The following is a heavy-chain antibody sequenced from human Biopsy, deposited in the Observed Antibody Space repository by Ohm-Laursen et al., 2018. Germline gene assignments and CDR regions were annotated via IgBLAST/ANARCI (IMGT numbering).Heavy chain of an antibody. CDR2: IYNTETT. V-gene: IGHV4-39*01. Sequence: TLSLTCTVSGGSISSSCTYYWAWLRQPPGKGLEWIGSIYNTETTFYNPSLKSRVTISIDTSTNQFSLKVSSVTAADPALYFCARHPTGFWFDPWGHGTLVTVSS. J-gene: IGHJ5*02. CDR3: ARHPTGFWFDP. CDR1: GGSISSSCTYY.